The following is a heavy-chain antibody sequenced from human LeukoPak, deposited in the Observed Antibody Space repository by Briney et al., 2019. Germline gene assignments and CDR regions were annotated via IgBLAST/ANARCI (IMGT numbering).Heavy chain of an antibody. CDR1: GYTFTSYG. CDR3: ARDYPGITIFGVVNSYYYYYYYMDV. V-gene: IGHV1-18*01. Sequence: ASVKVSCKASGYTFTSYGISWVRQAPGQGLEWMGWISAYNGNTNYAQKLQGRVTMTTDTSTSTAYMELRSLRSDDTAVYYCARDYPGITIFGVVNSYYYYYYYMDVWGKGTTVIVS. CDR2: ISAYNGNT. J-gene: IGHJ6*03. D-gene: IGHD3-3*01.